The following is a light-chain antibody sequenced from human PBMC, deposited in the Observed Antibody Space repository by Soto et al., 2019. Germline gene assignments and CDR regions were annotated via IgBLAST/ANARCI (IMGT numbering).Light chain of an antibody. V-gene: IGKV1-9*01. Sequence: IQLTQSPSSLSASVGDRVTITCRASQDISSFVAWYQQKPGKAPKLLIFAAYTLQSGVPSRFSGSGSGTDYTLTISSLQPDDFATHYFQQTESYPSTFGGGTKVEIK. J-gene: IGKJ4*01. CDR2: AAY. CDR3: QQTESYPST. CDR1: QDISSF.